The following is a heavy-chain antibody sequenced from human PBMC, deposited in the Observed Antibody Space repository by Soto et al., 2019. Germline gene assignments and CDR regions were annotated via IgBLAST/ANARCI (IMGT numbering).Heavy chain of an antibody. J-gene: IGHJ5*02. Sequence: SETLSLTCTVSGGSISSYYWSWIRQPPGKGLEWIGYIYYSGSTNYNPSLKSRVTISVDTSKNQFSLKLSSVTAADTAVYYCARDRIHWFDPWGQGTLVTVSS. CDR2: IYYSGST. CDR1: GGSISSYY. V-gene: IGHV4-59*01. CDR3: ARDRIHWFDP.